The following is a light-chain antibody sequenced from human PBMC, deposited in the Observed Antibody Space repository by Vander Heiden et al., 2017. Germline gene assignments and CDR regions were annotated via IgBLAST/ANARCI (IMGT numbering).Light chain of an antibody. CDR3: NSRDSSGNHLHVV. CDR2: GKN. V-gene: IGLV3-19*01. CDR1: SLRSYY. Sequence: SSELTQDPAGSVALGQTVRITCQGDSLRSYYASWYQQKQGQATVLVIYGKNNRPSGIPDRFSGSSSGNTASLTITGAQAEDEADYYCNSRDSSGNHLHVVFGGGTKLTVL. J-gene: IGLJ2*01.